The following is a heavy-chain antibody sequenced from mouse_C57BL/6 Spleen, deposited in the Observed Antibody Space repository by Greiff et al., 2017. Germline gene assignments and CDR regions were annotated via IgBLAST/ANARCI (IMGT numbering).Heavy chain of an antibody. CDR3: ARTGTRYDFDY. Sequence: QVQLQQPGAELVKPGASVKLSCKASGYTFTSYWMQWVKQRPGQGLEWIGEIDPSDSYTNYNQKFKGKATLTVDTSSSTAYMPLSSLTSEDSAVYYCARTGTRYDFDYWGQGTTLTVAS. V-gene: IGHV1-50*01. D-gene: IGHD4-1*01. CDR1: GYTFTSYW. J-gene: IGHJ2*01. CDR2: IDPSDSYT.